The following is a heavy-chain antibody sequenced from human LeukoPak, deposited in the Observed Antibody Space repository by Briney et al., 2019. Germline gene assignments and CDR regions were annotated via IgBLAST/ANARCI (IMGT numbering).Heavy chain of an antibody. CDR2: ISHDGTNR. CDR3: ATVQLELRVLRPNYAA. J-gene: IGHJ5*02. V-gene: IGHV3-30*03. Sequence: GRSLRLSCAASGFTFSTYGLHGVRQAPGKGLEWVAVISHDGTNRFYADSVKGRFTVSRDDFKNTLYLEMNSLRAEDTAVYYCATVQLELRVLRPNYAAWGQGCLVTVSS. D-gene: IGHD1-1*01. CDR1: GFTFSTYG.